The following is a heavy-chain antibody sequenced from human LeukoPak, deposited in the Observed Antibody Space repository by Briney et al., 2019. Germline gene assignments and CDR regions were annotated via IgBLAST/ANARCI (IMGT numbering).Heavy chain of an antibody. CDR2: ISAYNGDT. CDR1: GYTFTSYG. J-gene: IGHJ3*02. D-gene: IGHD5-18*01. CDR3: ARVGYSYGSFDAFDI. Sequence: GASVEVSCKTSGYTFTSYGINWVRQAPGQALEWMGWISAYNGDTNYAQKFQDRVTMTTDTSTATAYMELRSLRSDDTAVYYCARVGYSYGSFDAFDIWGQGTMVTVSS. V-gene: IGHV1-18*01.